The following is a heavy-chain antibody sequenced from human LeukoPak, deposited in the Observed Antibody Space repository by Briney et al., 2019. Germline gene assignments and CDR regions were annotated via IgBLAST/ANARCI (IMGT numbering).Heavy chain of an antibody. J-gene: IGHJ4*02. V-gene: IGHV6-1*01. CDR2: TFYRSKWYN. Sequence: SQTLSLTCAISGDSVSSKSAGWHWIRQSPSRGLEWLGRTFYRSKWYNDYGISVKSRITINPDTSKNQFSLQLNSVTPEDTAVYYCARGQSSSLDYWGQGTLVTVSS. CDR1: GDSVSSKSAG. CDR3: ARGQSSSLDY. D-gene: IGHD6-13*01.